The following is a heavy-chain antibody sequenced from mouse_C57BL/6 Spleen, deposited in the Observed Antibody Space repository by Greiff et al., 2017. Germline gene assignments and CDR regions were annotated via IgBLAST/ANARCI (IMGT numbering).Heavy chain of an antibody. J-gene: IGHJ3*01. Sequence: EVKLMESGPGLVKPSQSLSLTCSATGYSITSGYYWYWIRQFPGNKLEWMGFISYDGSNNYNPSLKNRISITRDTSKNTFFLKLDSVTTADTAAYYCARDDMEDYGSWFAYWGQGALVTVSA. D-gene: IGHD1-2*01. CDR3: ARDDMEDYGSWFAY. V-gene: IGHV3-6*01. CDR2: ISYDGSN. CDR1: GYSITSGYY.